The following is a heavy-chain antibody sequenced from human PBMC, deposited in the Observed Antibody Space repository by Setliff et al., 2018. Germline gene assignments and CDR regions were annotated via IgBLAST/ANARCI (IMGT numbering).Heavy chain of an antibody. CDR1: GFTFSSFW. J-gene: IGHJ5*01. D-gene: IGHD3-22*01. CDR2: IKSSREGATS. V-gene: IGHV3-15*01. CDR3: ATGPRDSRNYLTWLGS. Sequence: GGSLRLSCAASGFTFSSFWMTWVRQAPGKGPEWVGRIKSSREGATSDYGAPAKGRFTISRDDSKQMIFLQMHNLKTEDTGFYYCATGPRDSRNYLTWLGSWGQGTLVTVSS.